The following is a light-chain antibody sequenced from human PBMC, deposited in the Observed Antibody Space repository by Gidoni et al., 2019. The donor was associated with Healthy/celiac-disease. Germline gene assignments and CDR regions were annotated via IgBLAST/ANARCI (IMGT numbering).Light chain of an antibody. CDR2: DAS. CDR3: QRRSNWPLT. J-gene: IGKJ4*02. V-gene: IGKV3-11*01. CDR1: QSVARY. Sequence: TVLTRFPATLSLSPGERATLTCRASQSVARYLAWYQQKPGQAPRLLIYDASNRATGIPARFSGSGSGMDFTLTISSLEPEEFAVYYCQRRSNWPLTFGGGTKVEIK.